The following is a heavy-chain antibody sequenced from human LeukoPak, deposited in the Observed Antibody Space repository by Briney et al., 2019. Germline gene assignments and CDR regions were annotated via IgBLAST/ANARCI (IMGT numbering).Heavy chain of an antibody. CDR2: IHHSGIT. Sequence: SETLSLTCTVSGGSINNYYWSWIRQPPGKGLEWIGSIHHSGITYYNPSLQSRVTISVDTSKNQFSLKLSSVTAADTAVYYCARHSYRGSLYYFDYWGQGTLVTVSS. J-gene: IGHJ4*02. V-gene: IGHV4-59*08. CDR1: GGSINNYY. D-gene: IGHD1-26*01. CDR3: ARHSYRGSLYYFDY.